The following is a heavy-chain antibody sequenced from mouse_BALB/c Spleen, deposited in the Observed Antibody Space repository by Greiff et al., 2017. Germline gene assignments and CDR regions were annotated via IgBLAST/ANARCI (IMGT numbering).Heavy chain of an antibody. D-gene: IGHD1-2*01. J-gene: IGHJ3*01. CDR2: IWAGGST. CDR3: ARGHYYGSQAWFAY. CDR1: GFSLTSYG. V-gene: IGHV2-9*02. Sequence: VKVVESGPGLVAPSQSLSITCTVSGFSLTSYGVHWVRQPPGKGLEWLGVIWAGGSTNYNSALMSRLSISKDNSKSQVFLKMNSLQTDDTAMYYCARGHYYGSQAWFAYWGQGTLVTVSA.